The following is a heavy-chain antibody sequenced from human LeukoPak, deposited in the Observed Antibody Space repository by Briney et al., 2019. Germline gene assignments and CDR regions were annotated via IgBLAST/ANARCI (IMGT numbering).Heavy chain of an antibody. V-gene: IGHV1-8*03. Sequence: ASVKVSCKASGYTFTNYDINWVRQATGQGLEWMGWMNPNSGNTGYAQKFQGRVTITRNTSISTAYMELSSLRSEDTVVYYCARGKRWLQLILDYWGQGTLVTVSS. CDR2: MNPNSGNT. CDR3: ARGKRWLQLILDY. D-gene: IGHD5-24*01. J-gene: IGHJ4*02. CDR1: GYTFTNYD.